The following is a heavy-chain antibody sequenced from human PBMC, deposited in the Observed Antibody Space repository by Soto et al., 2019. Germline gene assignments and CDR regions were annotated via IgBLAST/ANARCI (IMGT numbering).Heavy chain of an antibody. D-gene: IGHD5-18*01. J-gene: IGHJ4*02. V-gene: IGHV3-48*02. CDR3: ARDRGYTYGFDF. Sequence: PGGSMRLSCVASGFTFSGSTMHWVRQASGKGLEWVSFISSSSSTIYYADSEKGRFTISRDNAKNSLYLQMNSLRDEDTAVYYCARDRGYTYGFDFWGQGALVTVSS. CDR1: GFTFSGST. CDR2: ISSSSSTI.